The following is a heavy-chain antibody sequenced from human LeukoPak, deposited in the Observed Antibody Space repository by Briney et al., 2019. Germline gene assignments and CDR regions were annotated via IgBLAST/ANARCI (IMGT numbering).Heavy chain of an antibody. J-gene: IGHJ4*02. CDR3: ARAPITSPFYFDY. CDR2: IKQDGGSK. D-gene: IGHD2-2*01. CDR1: GFSFSSYW. Sequence: GGSLRLSCVASGFSFSSYWMSWVRQAPGKGLEFVANIKQDGGSKNYVDSVKGRFTISRDNAENSLYLQMSSLRAEDTALYYCARAPITSPFYFDYWGQGTLVTVSS. V-gene: IGHV3-7*01.